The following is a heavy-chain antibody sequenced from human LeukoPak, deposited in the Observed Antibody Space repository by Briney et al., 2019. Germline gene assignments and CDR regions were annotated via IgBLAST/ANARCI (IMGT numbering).Heavy chain of an antibody. CDR1: GFTFSSYA. V-gene: IGHV3-23*01. J-gene: IGHJ3*01. D-gene: IGHD3-22*01. CDR2: ISGSGGST. CDR3: AKDSTYYYDSSGYWKL. Sequence: GGSLRLSCAASGFTFSSYAMSWVRQAPGKGLEWVSAISGSGGSTYYADSVKGRFTISRDNSKNTLYLQMNSLRAEDTAVYYCAKDSTYYYDSSGYWKLWGQRTMVTVSS.